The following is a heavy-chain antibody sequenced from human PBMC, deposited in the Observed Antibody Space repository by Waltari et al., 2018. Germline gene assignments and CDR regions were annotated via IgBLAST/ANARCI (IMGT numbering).Heavy chain of an antibody. CDR2: IYYRGST. V-gene: IGHV4-39*07. D-gene: IGHD3-3*01. Sequence: QLQLQESGPGLVKPSETLSLTCTVSGGSVRSSNYFWGWIRQPPGKGLGWIGSIYYRGSTYDKPSLKSRVTTSVDTSKNQFSLKLGSVAAADTAVYYCASGMSEWLFEQRGNYAFWGQGTLVTVSS. CDR3: ASGMSEWLFEQRGNYAF. CDR1: GGSVRSSNYF. J-gene: IGHJ4*02.